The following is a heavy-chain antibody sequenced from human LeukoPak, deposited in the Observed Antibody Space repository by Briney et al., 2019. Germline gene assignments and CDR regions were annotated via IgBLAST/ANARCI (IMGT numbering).Heavy chain of an antibody. CDR2: ISGSAVNT. D-gene: IGHD3-16*01. CDR3: ATETGDSPDY. Sequence: PGGSLRLSCAASGFTFRNYAMSWVRQAPGKGLEWVSAISGSAVNTYYADSVKGRFTVSRDNSKNTLYLQMNSLRAEDTAVYYCATETGDSPDYWGQGTLVTVSS. J-gene: IGHJ4*02. CDR1: GFTFRNYA. V-gene: IGHV3-23*01.